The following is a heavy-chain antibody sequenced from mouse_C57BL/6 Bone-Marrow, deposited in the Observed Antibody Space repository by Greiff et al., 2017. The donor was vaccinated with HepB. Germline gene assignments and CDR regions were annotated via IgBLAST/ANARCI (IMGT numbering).Heavy chain of an antibody. CDR2: ISSGSSTI. J-gene: IGHJ2*01. CDR3: ARPGITTVVAPYFDY. D-gene: IGHD1-1*01. Sequence: EVQVVESGGGLVKPGGSLKLSCAASGFTFSDYGMHWVRQAPEKGLEWVAYISSGSSTIYYADTVKGRFTISRDNAKNTLLLQMTSLRSEDTAMYYCARPGITTVVAPYFDYWGQGTTLTVSS. CDR1: GFTFSDYG. V-gene: IGHV5-17*01.